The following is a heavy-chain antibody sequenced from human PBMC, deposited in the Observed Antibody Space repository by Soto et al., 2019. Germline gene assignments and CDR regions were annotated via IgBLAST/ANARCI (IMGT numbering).Heavy chain of an antibody. V-gene: IGHV3-23*01. D-gene: IGHD1-7*01. CDR1: GFTFSSYG. CDR2: SSATGAGT. Sequence: EVQLLESGGGLVQPGGSLRLSCAASGFTFSSYGMTWVRQAPGKGLEWVSFSSATGAGTYYADSVKGRFTISRDNSKNTLYLKMTSLRADDTAVYYCAKDRRAGGNYGFYSDLWGQGDLVSVSS. J-gene: IGHJ5*02. CDR3: AKDRRAGGNYGFYSDL.